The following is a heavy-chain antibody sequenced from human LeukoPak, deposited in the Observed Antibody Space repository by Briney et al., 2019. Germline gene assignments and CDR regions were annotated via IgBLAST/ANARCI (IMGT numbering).Heavy chain of an antibody. CDR2: ISSSGSTI. Sequence: PGGSPRLSCAASGFTFSSYWMHWVRQAPGKGLEWVSYISSSGSTIYYADSVKGRFTISRDNAKNSLYLQMNSLRAEDTAVYYCASSGSWGPPWRFDYWGQGTLVTVSS. J-gene: IGHJ4*02. V-gene: IGHV3-48*03. CDR3: ASSGSWGPPWRFDY. D-gene: IGHD1-26*01. CDR1: GFTFSSYW.